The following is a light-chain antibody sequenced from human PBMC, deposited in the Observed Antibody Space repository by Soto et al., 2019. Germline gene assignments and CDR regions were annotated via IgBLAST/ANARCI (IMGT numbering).Light chain of an antibody. Sequence: DIQMTQSPSSLSAFFGDRVTITCRASQGIRIDLGWFQQKPGKAPKRLIYGASSLQSGVPSRFSGRGSGTEFTLTISNLQPEDFATYYCQQYNNSPWTFGQGTKVDIK. CDR2: GAS. J-gene: IGKJ1*01. V-gene: IGKV1-17*02. CDR1: QGIRID. CDR3: QQYNNSPWT.